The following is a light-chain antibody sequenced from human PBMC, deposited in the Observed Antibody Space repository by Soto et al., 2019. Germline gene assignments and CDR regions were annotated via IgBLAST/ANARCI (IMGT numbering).Light chain of an antibody. CDR2: GAS. CDR3: HQDGSGT. CDR1: QSVSSSY. V-gene: IGKV3-20*01. Sequence: EIVLTQSPGTLSLSPGERATLSCRASQSVSSSYLAWYQHKPGQAPRLLIYGASSRATGIPDRFSGSGSGTDFSRTISRLEPEDFAVYYCHQDGSGTCGQGTKVEIK. J-gene: IGKJ1*01.